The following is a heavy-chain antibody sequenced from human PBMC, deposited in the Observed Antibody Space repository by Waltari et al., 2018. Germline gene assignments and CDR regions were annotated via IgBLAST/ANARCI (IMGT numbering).Heavy chain of an antibody. D-gene: IGHD6-6*01. J-gene: IGHJ3*02. V-gene: IGHV1-69*08. CDR2: IIPIFGTA. Sequence: QVQLVQSGAEVKKPGSSVKVSCKASGGTFSSYAISWVRQAPGQGLEWMGRIIPIFGTANYAQKFQGRVTITADKSTSTAYMELSRLRSDDTAVYYCASSIAARPGNAFDIWGQGTMVTVSS. CDR3: ASSIAARPGNAFDI. CDR1: GGTFSSYA.